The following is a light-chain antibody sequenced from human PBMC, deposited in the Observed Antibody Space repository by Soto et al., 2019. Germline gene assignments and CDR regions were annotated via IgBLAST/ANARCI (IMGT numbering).Light chain of an antibody. CDR1: QSVSSY. V-gene: IGKV3-11*01. Sequence: ESVLTQSPGTLSFSPGERATLSCRASQSVSSYLAWYQQKPGQAPRLLIYDASNRATGIPARFSGSGSGTDFTLTISSLEPEDFAVYYCQQRSNWLITFGQGTRLEIK. CDR3: QQRSNWLIT. CDR2: DAS. J-gene: IGKJ5*01.